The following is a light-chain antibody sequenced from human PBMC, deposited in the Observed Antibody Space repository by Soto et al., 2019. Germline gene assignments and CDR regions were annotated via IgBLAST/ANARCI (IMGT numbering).Light chain of an antibody. Sequence: QSALTQPASVSGSPGQSITIACTGINTDVENYNFVSWYQQHPGKAPKLMIYEDYKRPSGVSNRFSGSKSGNTASLTISGLQTEDEADYYCTSFAPGRIYVFGSGTKVTVL. V-gene: IGLV2-23*01. J-gene: IGLJ1*01. CDR3: TSFAPGRIYV. CDR1: NTDVENYNF. CDR2: EDY.